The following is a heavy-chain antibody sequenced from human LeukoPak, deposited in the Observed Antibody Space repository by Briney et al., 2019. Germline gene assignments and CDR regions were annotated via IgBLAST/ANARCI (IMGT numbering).Heavy chain of an antibody. Sequence: GGSLRLSCAASGFTFSISVMHWVRQAPGKGLEFVSTINSNGRTTNYADSVKGRFTVSRDNSKNTLYLQMGGLRAEDTAVYYCARDRGIVVAPYAFDIWGQGTMVTVSS. J-gene: IGHJ3*02. D-gene: IGHD3-22*01. V-gene: IGHV3-64*02. CDR2: INSNGRTT. CDR3: ARDRGIVVAPYAFDI. CDR1: GFTFSISV.